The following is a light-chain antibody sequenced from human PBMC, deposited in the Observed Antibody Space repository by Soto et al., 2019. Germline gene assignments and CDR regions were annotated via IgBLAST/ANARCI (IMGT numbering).Light chain of an antibody. Sequence: IQLTQTPSSLSASVGDRVTITCRASQGISSFLAWYQQKPGKAPKLLIYAASSLQSGVPSRFSGSGFGTDFTLTTTSLQPEDFATYYCQQVESYPSTFGGGTKVEMK. V-gene: IGKV1-9*01. CDR1: QGISSF. CDR2: AAS. J-gene: IGKJ4*01. CDR3: QQVESYPST.